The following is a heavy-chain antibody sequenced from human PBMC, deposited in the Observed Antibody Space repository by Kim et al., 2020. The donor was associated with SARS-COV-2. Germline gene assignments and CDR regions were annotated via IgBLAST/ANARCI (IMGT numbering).Heavy chain of an antibody. D-gene: IGHD3-3*01. V-gene: IGHV4-31*02. CDR3: ARGRITIFGVVTEFDY. J-gene: IGHJ4*02. Sequence: SLKSRVTISVDTSKEQFSLRLSSVTAADTAVYYCARGRITIFGVVTEFDYWGQGTLVTVSS.